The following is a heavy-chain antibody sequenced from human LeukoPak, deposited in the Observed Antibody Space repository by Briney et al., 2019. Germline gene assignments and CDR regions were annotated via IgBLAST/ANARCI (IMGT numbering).Heavy chain of an antibody. Sequence: SETLSLPSGAHGGSFVGYYWIWCRQPPGKGLGGWGEINHSGSTNYNPSLKSRVTISVDTSKNQFSLKLSSVTAADKAVYYCARATLGASFSMDVWGQGATVTVS. V-gene: IGHV4-34*01. CDR2: INHSGST. CDR1: GGSFVGYY. J-gene: IGHJ6*02. D-gene: IGHD1-26*01. CDR3: ARATLGASFSMDV.